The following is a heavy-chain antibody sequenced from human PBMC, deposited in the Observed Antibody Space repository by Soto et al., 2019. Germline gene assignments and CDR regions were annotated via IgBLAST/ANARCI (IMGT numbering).Heavy chain of an antibody. CDR1: DESFSSYY. Sequence: QVQLQQWGAGLLKPSETLSLTCAVYDESFSSYYWSWIRQPPGKGLEWIGEIHYSGSTNYTPSLKSRVTISVEKAKNQCSRRLSSVIAADTAVYFCARGGYNSGWYLAHWGQGTLVTVSS. CDR3: ARGGYNSGWYLAH. V-gene: IGHV4-34*01. D-gene: IGHD6-19*01. CDR2: IHYSGST. J-gene: IGHJ4*02.